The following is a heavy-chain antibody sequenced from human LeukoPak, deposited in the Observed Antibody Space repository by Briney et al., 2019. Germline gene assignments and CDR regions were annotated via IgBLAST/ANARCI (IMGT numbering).Heavy chain of an antibody. J-gene: IGHJ3*01. D-gene: IGHD6-6*01. CDR3: ARTLVQAFDV. Sequence: PSQTLYLTCTVSGASISSGSYYWSWIRQSAGSGLEWIGRYYTSGRTNYNPSFQSRVTISADKSKNQFSLELKSVAAADTAVYYCARTLVQAFDVWGQGTMVSISS. CDR1: GASISSGSYY. CDR2: YYTSGRT. V-gene: IGHV4-61*02.